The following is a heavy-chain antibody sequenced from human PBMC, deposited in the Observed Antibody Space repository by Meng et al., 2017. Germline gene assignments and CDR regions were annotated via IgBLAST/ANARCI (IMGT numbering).Heavy chain of an antibody. Sequence: VQVQRGGEGLLKPSETLSLTCAVYGGSFSGYYWSWIRQPPGKGLEWIGEINHSGSTNYNPSLKSRVTISVDTSKNQFSLKLSSVTAADTAVYYCAGAQTGTREIDYWGQGTLVTVSS. CDR1: GGSFSGYY. D-gene: IGHD1-1*01. CDR2: INHSGST. J-gene: IGHJ4*02. V-gene: IGHV4-34*01. CDR3: AGAQTGTREIDY.